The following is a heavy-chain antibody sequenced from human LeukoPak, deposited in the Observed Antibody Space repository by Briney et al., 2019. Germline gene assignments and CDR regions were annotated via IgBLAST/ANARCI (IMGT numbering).Heavy chain of an antibody. CDR1: GGSISSYY. Sequence: SETLSLTCTVSGGSISSYYWSWIRQPPGKGLEWIGYIYYSGSTNYNPSLKSRVTISVDTSKNQFSLKLSSVTAADTAVYYCARDEEAGGWFDPWGQGSLVTVSS. V-gene: IGHV4-59*01. CDR2: IYYSGST. J-gene: IGHJ5*02. CDR3: ARDEEAGGWFDP.